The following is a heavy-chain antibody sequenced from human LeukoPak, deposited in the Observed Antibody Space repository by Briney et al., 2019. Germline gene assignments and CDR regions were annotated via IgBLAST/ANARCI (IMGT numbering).Heavy chain of an antibody. V-gene: IGHV4-59*01. Sequence: SETLSLTCTVSGGSISSYCWSWIRQPPGKGLEWIGYMYYSGTIKYNPSLKSRVTISVDTSKNQFSLKLSSVTAADTAMYYCARAWATDYFDYWGQGTLVTVSS. J-gene: IGHJ4*02. CDR1: GGSISSYC. CDR3: ARAWATDYFDY. CDR2: MYYSGTI.